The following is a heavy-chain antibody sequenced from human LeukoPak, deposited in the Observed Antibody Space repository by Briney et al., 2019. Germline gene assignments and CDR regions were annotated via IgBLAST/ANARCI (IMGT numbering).Heavy chain of an antibody. CDR3: ASLGYCSGGSCYF. CDR2: IIPIVGTA. J-gene: IGHJ4*02. D-gene: IGHD2-15*01. Sequence: ASVTVSCKASGGTFSSYAISWVRQAPGQGLEWMGWIIPIVGTANYAQKFQGRVTITTDESTSTAYMERSSLRSEDTAVYYCASLGYCSGGSCYFWGQGTLVTVSS. V-gene: IGHV1-69*05. CDR1: GGTFSSYA.